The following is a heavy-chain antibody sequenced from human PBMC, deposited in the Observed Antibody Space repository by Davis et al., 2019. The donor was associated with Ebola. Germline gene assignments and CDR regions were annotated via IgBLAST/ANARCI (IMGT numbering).Heavy chain of an antibody. D-gene: IGHD6-19*01. Sequence: PGGSLRLPFSAPRFSFLTYDMHWVRQSPGKGLGWVAVISFDCINTTSADSVKGRFTISRDNTKNTLSLQMNTLRPEDTATYYCAKRKVAGTGDYYYGLDVWGQGTTVTVSS. J-gene: IGHJ6*02. V-gene: IGHV3-30*18. CDR3: AKRKVAGTGDYYYGLDV. CDR1: RFSFLTYD. CDR2: ISFDCINT.